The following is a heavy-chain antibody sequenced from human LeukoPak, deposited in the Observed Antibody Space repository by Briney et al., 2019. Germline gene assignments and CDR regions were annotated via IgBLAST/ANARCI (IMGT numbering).Heavy chain of an antibody. CDR2: ISGSGGST. J-gene: IGHJ4*02. V-gene: IGHV3-23*01. CDR1: GGSISSSGYY. D-gene: IGHD3-10*01. Sequence: LSLTCTVSGGSISSSGYYWSWVRQAPGKGLEWVSAISGSGGSTYYADSVKGRFTISRDNSKNTLYLQMNSLRAEDTAVYYCAKDGGGFRGMVRGVTYYFDYWGQGTLVTVSS. CDR3: AKDGGGFRGMVRGVTYYFDY.